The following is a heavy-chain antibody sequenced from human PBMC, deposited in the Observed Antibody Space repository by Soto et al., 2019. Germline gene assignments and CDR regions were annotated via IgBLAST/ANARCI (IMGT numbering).Heavy chain of an antibody. D-gene: IGHD6-19*01. J-gene: IGHJ2*01. CDR3: AKVKGLDSSRWYFDL. CDR2: ISGSGGST. CDR1: GFTFSSYA. V-gene: IGHV3-23*01. Sequence: EVQLLESEGGLVQPGGSLRLSCAASGFTFSSYAMSWVRQAPGKGLEWVSAISGSGGSTYYADSVKGRFTISRDNSKNTLYLQMNSLRAEDTAVYYCAKVKGLDSSRWYFDLWGRGTLVTVSS.